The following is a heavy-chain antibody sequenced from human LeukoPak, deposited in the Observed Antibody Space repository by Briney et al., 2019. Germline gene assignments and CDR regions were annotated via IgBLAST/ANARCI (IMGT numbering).Heavy chain of an antibody. CDR2: IYSGGST. CDR3: ARGFERVAARPTLAGYYYYGMDV. CDR1: GFTVSSNY. Sequence: GGSLRLSCAASGFTVSSNYMSWVRQAPGKGLEWVSVIYSGGSTYYADSVKGRFTISRDNSKNTLYLQMNSLRAEDTAVYYCARGFERVAARPTLAGYYYYGMDVWGQGTTVTVSS. J-gene: IGHJ6*02. V-gene: IGHV3-66*01. D-gene: IGHD6-6*01.